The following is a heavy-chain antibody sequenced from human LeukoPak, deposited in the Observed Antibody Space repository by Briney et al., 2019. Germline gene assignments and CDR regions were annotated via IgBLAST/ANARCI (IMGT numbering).Heavy chain of an antibody. D-gene: IGHD3-22*01. J-gene: IGHJ4*02. CDR1: GLTFNNCW. CDR3: AKASAMIVVVSKHFDY. V-gene: IGHV3-7*03. CDR2: IKQDGSGK. Sequence: GGSLRLSCAASGLTFNNCWMNWVRQAPGKGLEWVANIKQDGSGKKYVDSVKGRFTISRDNAKKSLYLQMNSLRAEDTAVYYCAKASAMIVVVSKHFDYWGQGTLVTVSS.